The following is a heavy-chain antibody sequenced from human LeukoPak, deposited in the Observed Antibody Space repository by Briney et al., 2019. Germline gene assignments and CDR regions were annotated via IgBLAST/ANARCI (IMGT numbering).Heavy chain of an antibody. D-gene: IGHD2-21*01. J-gene: IGHJ4*02. CDR1: GFTFSTYW. CDR3: ARGLCGGDCYDY. Sequence: HPGGSLRLSCAASGFTFSTYWMSWVRQAPGKGLEWVANIKQDGREKYYMDSVKGRFTISRDNAMNSLYLQMNSLRAEDTAVYYCARGLCGGDCYDYWGQGTLVTVSS. CDR2: IKQDGREK. V-gene: IGHV3-7*01.